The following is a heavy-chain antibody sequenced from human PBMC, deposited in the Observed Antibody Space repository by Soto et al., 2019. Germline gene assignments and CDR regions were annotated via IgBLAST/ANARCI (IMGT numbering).Heavy chain of an antibody. CDR2: IYYSGST. CDR3: ARRYGYYFDY. CDR1: GGSLGSYY. D-gene: IGHD4-17*01. J-gene: IGHJ4*02. Sequence: SETLSLTCTASGGSLGSYYGSWIRQPPGKGLEWIGYIYYSGSTNYNPSLKSRVTISVDTSKNQLSLKLSSVTAADTAVYYCARRYGYYFDYWGQGTLVTVSS. V-gene: IGHV4-59*08.